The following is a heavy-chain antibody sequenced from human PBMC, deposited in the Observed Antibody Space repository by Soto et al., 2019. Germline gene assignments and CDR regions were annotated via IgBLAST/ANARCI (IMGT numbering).Heavy chain of an antibody. Sequence: GGSLRLSCAASGFTFSSYAMSWVRQAPGKGLEWVSAISGSGGSTYYADSVKGRFTISRDNSKNTLYLQMNSLRAEDTAVYYCAKDTSPRSGWWYFDLWGRGTLVTVSS. J-gene: IGHJ2*01. D-gene: IGHD6-19*01. CDR1: GFTFSSYA. V-gene: IGHV3-23*01. CDR3: AKDTSPRSGWWYFDL. CDR2: ISGSGGST.